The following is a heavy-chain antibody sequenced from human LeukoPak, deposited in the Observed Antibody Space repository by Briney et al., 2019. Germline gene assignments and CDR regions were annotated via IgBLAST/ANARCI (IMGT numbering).Heavy chain of an antibody. D-gene: IGHD3-3*01. J-gene: IGHJ4*02. CDR3: AKDRGDYDFWSGYYFDY. V-gene: IGHV3-43*02. CDR1: GFTFDDYA. CDR2: ITGDGGRT. Sequence: PGGSLRLSCAASGFTFDDYAIHWVRQAPGKGLEWVSLITGDGGRTYYADSVKGRFTISRDNSKTSLYLQMNSLRTEDTALYYCAKDRGDYDFWSGYYFDYWGQGTLVTVSS.